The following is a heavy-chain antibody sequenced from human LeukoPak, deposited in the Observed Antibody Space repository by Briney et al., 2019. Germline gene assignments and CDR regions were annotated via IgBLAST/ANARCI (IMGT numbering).Heavy chain of an antibody. CDR3: AIYGYCGSTGCYRYFDS. J-gene: IGHJ4*02. D-gene: IGHD2-2*03. Sequence: GGSLRLSCAASGFTFSNYAMSWVRQAPGKGLGWVSAISGSGGGTFYRDSVKGRFTIFRDSSKNALHLQMNSLRVEDTAVYYCAIYGYCGSTGCYRYFDSWGQGTLVTVSS. CDR2: ISGSGGGT. CDR1: GFTFSNYA. V-gene: IGHV3-23*01.